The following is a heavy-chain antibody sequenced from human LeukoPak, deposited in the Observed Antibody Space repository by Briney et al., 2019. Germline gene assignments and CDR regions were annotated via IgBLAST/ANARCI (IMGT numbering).Heavy chain of an antibody. D-gene: IGHD6-13*01. CDR3: AKDSSSWYRGGYFDY. CDR2: ISGSGGST. Sequence: GGSLRLSCAASGFTFSSYAMSWVRQAPGKGLEWVSAISGSGGSTYYADSVKGRFTISRDNSKNTLYLQMNSLRAEDTAVYYCAKDSSSWYRGGYFDYWGQGTLVTVSS. J-gene: IGHJ4*02. V-gene: IGHV3-23*01. CDR1: GFTFSSYA.